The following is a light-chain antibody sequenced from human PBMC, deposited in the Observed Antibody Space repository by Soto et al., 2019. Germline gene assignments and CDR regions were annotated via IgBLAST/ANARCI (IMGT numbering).Light chain of an antibody. V-gene: IGKV1-5*01. CDR3: QQYNSYTYT. J-gene: IGKJ2*01. Sequence: DIQMTQSPSTLSASVGDRVTITCRASQSISSWLAWYQQKPGKAPKLLIYDASSFESGVPSRFSGSGSGTEFTLTISSMQPDDFATYCCQQYNSYTYTFGQVTKLEIK. CDR1: QSISSW. CDR2: DAS.